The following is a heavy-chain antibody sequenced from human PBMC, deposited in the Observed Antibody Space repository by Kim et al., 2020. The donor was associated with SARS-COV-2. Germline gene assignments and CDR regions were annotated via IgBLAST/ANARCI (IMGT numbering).Heavy chain of an antibody. J-gene: IGHJ6*02. V-gene: IGHV3-33*01. D-gene: IGHD2-2*01. CDR2: IWYDGSNK. CDR1: GFTFSSYG. CDR3: ARSRRETGGSDIVVVPAYYHGMDG. Sequence: GGSLRLSCAASGFTFSSYGMHWVRQAPGKGLEWVAVIWYDGSNKYYADSVKGRFTISRDNSKNTLYLQMNSLRAEDTAVYYCARSRRETGGSDIVVVPAYYHGMDGWGQGTTVTVSS.